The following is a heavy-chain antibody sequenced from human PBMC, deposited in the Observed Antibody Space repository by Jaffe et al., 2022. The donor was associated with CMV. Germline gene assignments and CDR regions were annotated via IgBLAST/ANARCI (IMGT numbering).Heavy chain of an antibody. J-gene: IGHJ4*02. CDR3: AKVGYSNGLPPFDH. D-gene: IGHD4-4*01. V-gene: IGHV3-23*01. Sequence: EVQLLESGGGLVQPGGSLRLSCSASGFTFSNYVMNWVRQAPGKGLEWVSAVNSGSGGTTYYADSVKGRFTISRDNAKNMLYLQMNSLRAEDTAVYYCAKVGYSNGLPPFDHWGQGTQVTVSS. CDR2: NSGSGGTT. CDR1: GFTFSNYV.